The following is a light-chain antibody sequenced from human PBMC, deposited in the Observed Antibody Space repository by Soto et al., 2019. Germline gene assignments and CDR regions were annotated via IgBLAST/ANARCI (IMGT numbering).Light chain of an antibody. CDR2: DAS. CDR1: QSVSTS. J-gene: IGKJ1*01. V-gene: IGKV3-11*01. CDR3: QQRSNWPWT. Sequence: EIVLTQSPATLSLSPGERATLSCRASQSVSTSLAWYQQKPGQAPRLLIYDASNRATGIPARFSGSGSGTDFRLTVSSLDPEDFALYYCQQRSNWPWTFGQGTKVEIK.